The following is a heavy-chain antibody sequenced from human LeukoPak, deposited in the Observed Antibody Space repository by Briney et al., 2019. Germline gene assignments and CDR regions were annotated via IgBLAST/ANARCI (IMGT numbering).Heavy chain of an antibody. V-gene: IGHV4-34*01. J-gene: IGHJ5*02. CDR2: INHCGST. CDR1: GGSFSGYY. D-gene: IGHD4-17*01. CDR3: ARAMTTVTIWFDP. Sequence: SETLSLTCAVYGGSFSGYYWSWIRQPPGKGLEWIGEINHCGSTNYNPSLKSRVTISVDTSKNQFSLKLSSVTAADTAVYYCARAMTTVTIWFDPWGQGTLVTVSS.